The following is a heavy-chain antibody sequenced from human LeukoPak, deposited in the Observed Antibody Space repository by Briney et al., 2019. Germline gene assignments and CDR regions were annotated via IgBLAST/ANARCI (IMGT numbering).Heavy chain of an antibody. D-gene: IGHD1-26*01. J-gene: IGHJ4*02. CDR2: IDSTSTYI. Sequence: GGSLRLSCAASRFTFSTYSMNWVRQAPGKGLEWASSIDSTSTYIYYADSVKGRFTISRDNAKNSLYLQMDSLRAEDTAVYYCARDSLVGSTTPVFDYWGQGTLVTVSS. CDR3: ARDSLVGSTTPVFDY. CDR1: RFTFSTYS. V-gene: IGHV3-21*04.